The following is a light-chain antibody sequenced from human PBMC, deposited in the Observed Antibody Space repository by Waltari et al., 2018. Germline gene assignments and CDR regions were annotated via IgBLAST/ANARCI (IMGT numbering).Light chain of an antibody. CDR3: MQGTHWPLT. Sequence: TQSPLSLPVTLGQPASISCKSSRSLVHTDGYPYFYWYHQRPGQSPRRLLYGVFNRDSGVPDRFSGSGSGTDFTLEISRMEAEDVGIYYCMQGTHWPLTFGGGTKVEIK. CDR2: GVF. CDR1: RSLVHTDGYPY. V-gene: IGKV2-30*02. J-gene: IGKJ4*01.